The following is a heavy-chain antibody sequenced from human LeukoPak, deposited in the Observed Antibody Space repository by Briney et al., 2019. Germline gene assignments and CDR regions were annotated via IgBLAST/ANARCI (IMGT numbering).Heavy chain of an antibody. V-gene: IGHV3-21*01. D-gene: IGHD3-9*01. CDR1: GFTFSGYT. CDR3: ARALYYDILTGYQTHTYYFDY. CDR2: ISSGSSDI. Sequence: PGGSLGLSCAASGFTFSGYTVNWVRQAPGKGLEWVSSISSGSSDIYYADSVKGRFTISRDNAKNSLYLQMNSLRAEDTAVYYCARALYYDILTGYQTHTYYFDYWGQGTLVTVSS. J-gene: IGHJ4*02.